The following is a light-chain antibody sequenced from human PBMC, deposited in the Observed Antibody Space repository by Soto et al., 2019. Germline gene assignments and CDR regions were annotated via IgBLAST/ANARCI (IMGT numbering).Light chain of an antibody. V-gene: IGKV3-11*01. CDR1: QSVSSY. CDR2: DAS. Sequence: EIVFAQSPATLSLSPLERATLSCVASQSVSSYLLWYQQKPGQAPRLLIYDASNRASGTPARFSGSGSETDFTLTISSLEPEDFAVYYCQHRMNWPLTFGQGTRLEIK. CDR3: QHRMNWPLT. J-gene: IGKJ5*01.